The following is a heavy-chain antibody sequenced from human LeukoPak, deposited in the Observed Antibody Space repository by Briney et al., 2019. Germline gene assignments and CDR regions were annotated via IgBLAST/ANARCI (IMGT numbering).Heavy chain of an antibody. CDR2: MNPNSGNT. V-gene: IGHV1-8*01. D-gene: IGHD3-22*01. J-gene: IGHJ4*02. CDR3: ARAYYDSSVPDY. Sequence: AAVKVSYQASGYTLTSYDINWVRQATGQGLEWMGWMNPNSGNTGYAQKFQGRVTMTRNTSISTAYMELSSLRSEDTAVYYCARAYYDSSVPDYWGQGTLVTVSS. CDR1: GYTLTSYD.